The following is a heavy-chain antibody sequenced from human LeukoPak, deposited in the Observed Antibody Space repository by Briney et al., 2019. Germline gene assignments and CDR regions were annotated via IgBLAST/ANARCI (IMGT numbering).Heavy chain of an antibody. V-gene: IGHV1-2*02. CDR1: GYTFTGYY. J-gene: IGHJ4*02. Sequence: SGKVSCKASGYTFTGYYMHWVRQAPGQGLEWMGWINPNSGGTNYAQKFQGRVTMTRDTSISTAYMELRRLRSDDTAVYYCARLSIAVAGTGDYWGQGTLVTVSS. CDR3: ARLSIAVAGTGDY. CDR2: INPNSGGT. D-gene: IGHD6-19*01.